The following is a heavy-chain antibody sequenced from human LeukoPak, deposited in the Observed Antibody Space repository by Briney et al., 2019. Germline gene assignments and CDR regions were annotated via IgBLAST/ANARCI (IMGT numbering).Heavy chain of an antibody. V-gene: IGHV3-30-3*01. Sequence: GGSLRLSCAASGFTFSNYAMRWVRQAPGKGLEWVALMSYDGSNKFYADSVKGRFTISRDNSKSTLYLQMNSLKAEDTAVYYCARGGVTTMTLRDLWLDYWGQGTLVTVSS. D-gene: IGHD4-17*01. CDR2: MSYDGSNK. CDR3: ARGGVTTMTLRDLWLDY. J-gene: IGHJ4*02. CDR1: GFTFSNYA.